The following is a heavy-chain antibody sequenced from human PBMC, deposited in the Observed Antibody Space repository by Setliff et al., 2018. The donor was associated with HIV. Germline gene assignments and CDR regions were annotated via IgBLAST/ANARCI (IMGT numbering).Heavy chain of an antibody. J-gene: IGHJ4*02. V-gene: IGHV1-46*01. CDR3: ARDPLDGDGPFDY. CDR2: INPSVGST. Sequence: ASVKVSCKASGYTFTTYYMHWVRQAPGQGLEWMAVINPSVGSTNFAQMFQGRVTMTRDTSTSTVYMELSSLRSEDTAVYYCARDPLDGDGPFDYWGQGTLVTSPQ. CDR1: GYTFTTYY. D-gene: IGHD7-27*01.